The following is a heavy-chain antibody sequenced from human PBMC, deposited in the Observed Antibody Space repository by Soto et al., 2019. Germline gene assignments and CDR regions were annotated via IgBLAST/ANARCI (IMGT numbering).Heavy chain of an antibody. CDR3: ARDVYGSVYGMDV. CDR2: IWYYGSNK. CDR1: GFTFSSYG. Sequence: QVQLVESGGGVVQPGRSLRLSCAASGFTFSSYGMHWVRQAPGKGLEWVAVIWYYGSNKYYADSVKGRFTISIDNSKNTLYLQMNSLRAEDTAVYYCARDVYGSVYGMDVWGQGTTVTVSS. J-gene: IGHJ6*02. D-gene: IGHD3-10*01. V-gene: IGHV3-33*01.